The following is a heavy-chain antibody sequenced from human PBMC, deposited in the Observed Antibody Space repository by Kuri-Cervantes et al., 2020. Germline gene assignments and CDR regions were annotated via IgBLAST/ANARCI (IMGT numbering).Heavy chain of an antibody. Sequence: GGSLRLSCAASGFTFSSYGMHWVRQAPGKGLEWVAVIWYDGSNKYYADSVKGRFTISRDNSKNTLYLQMNSLRAEDTAVYYCAREGYGGIPDVFDIWGQGTMVTVSS. CDR1: GFTFSSYG. CDR2: IWYDGSNK. J-gene: IGHJ3*02. CDR3: AREGYGGIPDVFDI. D-gene: IGHD4-23*01. V-gene: IGHV3-33*01.